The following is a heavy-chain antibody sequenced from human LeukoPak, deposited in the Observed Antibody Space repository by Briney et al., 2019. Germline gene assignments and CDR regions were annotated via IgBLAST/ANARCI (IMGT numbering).Heavy chain of an antibody. CDR2: MNPNSGNT. CDR1: GYTFTSYD. CDR3: ARGPIRIWFGELSPGSYYYYGMDV. Sequence: ASVKVSCKASGYTFTSYDINWVRQATGQGLEWMGWMNPNSGNTGYAQKFQGRVTMTRNTSISTAYMELSSLRSEDTAVYYCARGPIRIWFGELSPGSYYYYGMDVWGQGTTVTVSS. V-gene: IGHV1-8*01. D-gene: IGHD3-10*01. J-gene: IGHJ6*02.